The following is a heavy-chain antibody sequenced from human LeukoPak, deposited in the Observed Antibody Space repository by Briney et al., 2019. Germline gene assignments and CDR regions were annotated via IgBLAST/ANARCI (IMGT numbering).Heavy chain of an antibody. J-gene: IGHJ4*02. CDR1: AFTFSSYS. CDR2: ISTNSHYI. V-gene: IGHV3-21*01. Sequence: GGSLRLSCAASAFTFSSYSMNWVRQAPGKGLEWVSSISTNSHYIYYADSVKGRFTISRDNAKNSLYLQMHSLRAEDTAVYYCARGYYFDYWGQGTLVTVSS. CDR3: ARGYYFDY.